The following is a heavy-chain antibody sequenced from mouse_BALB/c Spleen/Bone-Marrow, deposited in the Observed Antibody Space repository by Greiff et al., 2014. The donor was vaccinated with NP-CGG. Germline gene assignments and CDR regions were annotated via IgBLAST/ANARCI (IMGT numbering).Heavy chain of an antibody. J-gene: IGHJ1*01. CDR1: GYSITSGYI. V-gene: IGHV3-1*02. Sequence: VQLKHSGPDLVKPSQSLSLTCTVSGYSITSGYIWHWIRQFPGNNLECVGYIPYSGSTNYNPSFKGRITITRDTSTNQFFLQLNSVTSEDPATYYCARSDYHWYFDVWGAGTTVTGSS. CDR2: IPYSGST. D-gene: IGHD2-4*01. CDR3: ARSDYHWYFDV.